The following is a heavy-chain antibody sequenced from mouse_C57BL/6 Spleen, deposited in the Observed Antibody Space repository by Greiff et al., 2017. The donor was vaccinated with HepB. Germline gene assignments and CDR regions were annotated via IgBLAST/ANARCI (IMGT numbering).Heavy chain of an antibody. CDR3: ARNYGSSYFDY. Sequence: QVQLQQSGPGLVQPSQRLSITCTVSGFSFTSYGVHWVRQSPGKGLEWLGVIWSGGSTDYTAAFISRLSISKDNSKSQVFFKMNSLQADDTAIYYCARNYGSSYFDYWGQGTTLTVSS. CDR1: GFSFTSYG. V-gene: IGHV2-2*01. CDR2: IWSGGST. D-gene: IGHD1-1*01. J-gene: IGHJ2*01.